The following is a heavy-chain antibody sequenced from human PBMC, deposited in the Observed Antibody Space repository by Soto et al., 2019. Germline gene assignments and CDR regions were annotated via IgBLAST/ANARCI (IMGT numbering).Heavy chain of an antibody. CDR2: IHYSGST. D-gene: IGHD2-8*01. J-gene: IGHJ4*02. V-gene: IGHV4-39*01. CDR3: ARHEGNGNVWPLDY. Sequence: SETLSLTCTVSGDSIGTTRSYWAWIRQSPGKGLEWIGNIHYSGSTYYMPSLRSRVTLSVDTSKNQFSLRLTSVTAEDTAVYYCARHEGNGNVWPLDYWGQGILVTVSS. CDR1: GDSIGTTRSY.